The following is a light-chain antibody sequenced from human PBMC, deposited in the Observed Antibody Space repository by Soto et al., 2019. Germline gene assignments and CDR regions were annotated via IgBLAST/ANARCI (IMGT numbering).Light chain of an antibody. J-gene: IGKJ4*01. CDR3: QQRSNWPLS. V-gene: IGKV3-11*01. CDR2: DAS. Sequence: EIVLTQSPVTLSLSPGERVTLSCRASQSVSSSLAWYQQKPGQAPRLLIYDASNRATVIPARFSGSGSETDFNLTVSSLEPEDFAVYYCQQRSNWPLSFGGGTKVEIK. CDR1: QSVSSS.